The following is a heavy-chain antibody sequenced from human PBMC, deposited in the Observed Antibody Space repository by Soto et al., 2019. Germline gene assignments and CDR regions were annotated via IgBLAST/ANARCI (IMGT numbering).Heavy chain of an antibody. V-gene: IGHV1-46*01. J-gene: IGHJ6*02. Sequence: QVQLVQSGAEVKKPGASVKVSCKASGYTFTSYYMHWVRQAPGQGLEWMGIINPSGGSTSYAQKFLGRVATTRDTSTSKVYMELSSVRSEDTAVYYCASGHPRVSYGMDVWGQGTTVTVSS. CDR1: GYTFTSYY. CDR3: ASGHPRVSYGMDV. D-gene: IGHD2-21*01. CDR2: INPSGGST.